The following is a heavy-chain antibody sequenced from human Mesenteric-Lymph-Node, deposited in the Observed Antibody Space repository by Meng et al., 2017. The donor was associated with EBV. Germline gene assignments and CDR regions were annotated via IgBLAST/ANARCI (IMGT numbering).Heavy chain of an antibody. Sequence: QVQRVQSGVGGKTPGSSVKVSCKASGGTFSSYAISWVRQAPGQGLEWMGGIIPIFGTANYAQKFQGRVTITADESTSTAYMELSSLRSEDTAVYYCARDSWSGYPYIDYWGQGTLVTVSS. CDR2: IIPIFGTA. CDR1: GGTFSSYA. J-gene: IGHJ4*02. CDR3: ARDSWSGYPYIDY. D-gene: IGHD3-3*01. V-gene: IGHV1-69*01.